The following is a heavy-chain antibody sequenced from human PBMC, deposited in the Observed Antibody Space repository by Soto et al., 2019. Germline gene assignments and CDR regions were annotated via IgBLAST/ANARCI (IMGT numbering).Heavy chain of an antibody. J-gene: IGHJ4*02. V-gene: IGHV3-30*18. CDR3: AKDLATAMAPDDY. CDR2: ISYDGSNK. D-gene: IGHD5-18*01. CDR1: GFTFSSYG. Sequence: GGSLRLSCAASGFTFSSYGMHWVRQAPGKGLEWVAVISYDGSNKYYADSVKGRFTISRDNSKNTLYLQMNSLRAEDTAVYYCAKDLATAMAPDDYWGQGTLVTVSS.